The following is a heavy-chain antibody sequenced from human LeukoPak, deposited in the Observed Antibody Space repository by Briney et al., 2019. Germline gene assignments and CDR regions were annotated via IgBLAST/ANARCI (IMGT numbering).Heavy chain of an antibody. D-gene: IGHD3-16*01. CDR2: IRSKAYGGTT. J-gene: IGHJ4*02. CDR3: TRVWGIMVSYDFDY. Sequence: PGRSLRLSCTASGFTFGDYAMSWFRQAPGKGLEWVGFIRSKAYGGTTEYAASVKGRFTISRDDSKSIAYLQTNSLKTEDTAVYYCTRVWGIMVSYDFDYWGQGTLVTVSS. CDR1: GFTFGDYA. V-gene: IGHV3-49*03.